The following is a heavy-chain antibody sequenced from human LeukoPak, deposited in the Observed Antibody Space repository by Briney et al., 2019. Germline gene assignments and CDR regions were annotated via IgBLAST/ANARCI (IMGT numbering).Heavy chain of an antibody. V-gene: IGHV1-2*02. J-gene: IGHJ3*02. CDR1: GYTFTGYY. D-gene: IGHD2-2*01. CDR3: ARVRALGTSHAFDI. CDR2: INPNSGGT. Sequence: ASVKVSCKASGYTFTGYYMHWVRQAPGQGLEWMGWINPNSGGTNYAQKFQGRVTMTRDTSISTAYMELSRLRSDDTAVYYCARVRALGTSHAFDIWGEGTMVTISS.